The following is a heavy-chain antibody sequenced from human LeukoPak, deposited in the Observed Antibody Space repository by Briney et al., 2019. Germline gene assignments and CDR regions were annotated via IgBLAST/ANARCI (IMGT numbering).Heavy chain of an antibody. D-gene: IGHD3-22*01. J-gene: IGHJ4*02. V-gene: IGHV3-53*01. CDR3: ARDSRPNYYDSSGYIDY. CDR1: GFTFSSFG. CDR2: IYSDGNT. Sequence: GGSLRLSCAASGFTFSSFGMSWVRQAPGKGLEWVSVIYSDGNTYYADSVKGRFTISRDNSKNTLYLQMDSLRAEDTAVYYCARDSRPNYYDSSGYIDYWGQGTLVTVSS.